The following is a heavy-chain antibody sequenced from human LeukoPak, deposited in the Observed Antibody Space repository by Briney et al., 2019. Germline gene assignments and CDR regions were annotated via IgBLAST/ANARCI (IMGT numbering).Heavy chain of an antibody. CDR2: ISSSSSYI. V-gene: IGHV3-21*01. CDR3: ARRVPLDY. J-gene: IGHJ4*02. D-gene: IGHD1-1*01. Sequence: GGSLRLSCAASGFTFNSYSMNWVRQAPGKGLEWVSSISSSSSYIYYADSVKGRFTTSRDNAKNSLYLQMNSLRDEDTAVYYCARRVPLDYWGQGTLVTVSS. CDR1: GFTFNSYS.